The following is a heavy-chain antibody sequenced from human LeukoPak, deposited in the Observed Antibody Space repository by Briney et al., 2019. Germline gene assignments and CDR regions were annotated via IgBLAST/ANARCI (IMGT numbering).Heavy chain of an antibody. CDR2: IYYSGST. Sequence: PSETLSLTCAVSGGSISSSNWWSWVRQPPGKGLEWIGYIYYSGSTNYNPSLKSRVTISVDTSKNQFSLKLSSVTAADTAVYYCARGGPALGYWGQGTLVTVSS. J-gene: IGHJ4*02. CDR3: ARGGPALGY. CDR1: GGSISSSNW. V-gene: IGHV4-4*02.